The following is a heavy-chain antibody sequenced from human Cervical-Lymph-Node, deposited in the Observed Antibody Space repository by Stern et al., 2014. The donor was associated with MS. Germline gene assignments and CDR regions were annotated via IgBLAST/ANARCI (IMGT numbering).Heavy chain of an antibody. CDR3: AKEKLGYCSDGTCFGWFDP. D-gene: IGHD2-15*01. CDR1: GITFSGYA. V-gene: IGHV3-23*04. CDR2: ISGGGVST. J-gene: IGHJ5*02. Sequence: EVQLVESGGGLVQPGGSLRLSCAASGITFSGYAMSWVRPAPRKGLEWVSTISGGGVSTYYADSVKGRFTISRDNSNNTLFLQMNSLRAEDTAIYYCAKEKLGYCSDGTCFGWFDPWGQGTLVTVSS.